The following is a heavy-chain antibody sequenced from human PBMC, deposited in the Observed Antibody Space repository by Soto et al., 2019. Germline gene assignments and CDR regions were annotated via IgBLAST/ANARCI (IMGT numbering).Heavy chain of an antibody. Sequence: ASVKVSCKASGYTFTGYYMHWVRQAPGQGLEWMGWINPNSGGTNYAQKFQGWVTMTRDTSISTAYMELNSLKTEDTAVYYCTTDRQDSSGWPTYGMDVWGQGTTVTVSS. J-gene: IGHJ6*02. V-gene: IGHV1-2*04. CDR3: TTDRQDSSGWPTYGMDV. CDR2: INPNSGGT. CDR1: GYTFTGYY. D-gene: IGHD6-19*01.